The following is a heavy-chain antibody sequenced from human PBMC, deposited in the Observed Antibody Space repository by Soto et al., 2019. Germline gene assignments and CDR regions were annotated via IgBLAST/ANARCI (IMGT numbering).Heavy chain of an antibody. J-gene: IGHJ5*02. D-gene: IGHD3-10*01. CDR1: GGSISSYY. V-gene: IGHV4-59*01. CDR3: ARDVDYGSGSFWFDP. Sequence: QVQLQASGPGLVKPSETLSLTCTVSGGSISSYYWSWIRLPPGKGLEWIGHNYHSGSVGYNPSLTSRVTISVDTSRTRFSLRLTSVTAADTAVYYCARDVDYGSGSFWFDPWGQGTLVTVSS. CDR2: NYHSGSV.